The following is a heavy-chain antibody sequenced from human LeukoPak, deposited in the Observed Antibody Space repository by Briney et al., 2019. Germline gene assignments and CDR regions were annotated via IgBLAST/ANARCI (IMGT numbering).Heavy chain of an antibody. V-gene: IGHV3-66*01. CDR1: GLSVNSNG. Sequence: GGSLRLSCAASGLSVNSNGMSWVRQAPGKGLEWVSVIYSGDSGDSTYYADSVRGRFTISRDNAKNSLYLQMNSLRAEDTAVYYCAREEITMIGVDIWGQGTMVTVSS. D-gene: IGHD3-22*01. CDR2: IYSGDSGDST. J-gene: IGHJ3*02. CDR3: AREEITMIGVDI.